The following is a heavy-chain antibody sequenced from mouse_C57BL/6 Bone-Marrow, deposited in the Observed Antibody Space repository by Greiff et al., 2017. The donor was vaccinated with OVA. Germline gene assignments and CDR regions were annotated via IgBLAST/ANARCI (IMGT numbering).Heavy chain of an antibody. J-gene: IGHJ1*03. CDR1: GFTFTNYY. CDR2: LRNKANGYTT. D-gene: IGHD1-2*01. CDR3: ASLILLRLGDYWYFDV. Sequence: EVKLVESGGGLVQPGGSLSLSCAASGFTFTNYYMSWVRQPPGKALAWLGFLRNKANGYTTDYSASVKGRFTISRDNSQSILYLQSNALRAEDSATYYCASLILLRLGDYWYFDVWGTGTTVTVSS. V-gene: IGHV7-3*01.